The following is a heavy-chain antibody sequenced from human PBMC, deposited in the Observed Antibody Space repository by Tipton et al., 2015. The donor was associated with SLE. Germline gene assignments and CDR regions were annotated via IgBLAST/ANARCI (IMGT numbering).Heavy chain of an antibody. J-gene: IGHJ4*02. D-gene: IGHD6-19*01. CDR1: GFTFDDYA. CDR2: ISWNSGSI. Sequence: SLRLSCAASGFTFDDYAMHWVRQAPGKGLEWVSGISWNSGSIGYADSVKGRFTISRDNAKNSLYLQMNNLRAEDTALYYCAKDGIAVAGNGGYFDYWGQGTLVTVSS. CDR3: AKDGIAVAGNGGYFDY. V-gene: IGHV3-9*01.